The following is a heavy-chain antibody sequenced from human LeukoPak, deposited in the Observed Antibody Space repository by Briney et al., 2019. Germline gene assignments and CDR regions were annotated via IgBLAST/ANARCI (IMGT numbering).Heavy chain of an antibody. Sequence: PSETLSLTRTVSGGSISSSSYYWGWIRQPPGKGLEWIGSIYYSGSTYYNPSLKSRVTISVDTSKNQFSLKLSSVTAADTAVYYCARVEMATILFDYWGQGTLVTVSS. CDR2: IYYSGST. V-gene: IGHV4-39*01. CDR1: GGSISSSSYY. J-gene: IGHJ4*02. CDR3: ARVEMATILFDY. D-gene: IGHD5-24*01.